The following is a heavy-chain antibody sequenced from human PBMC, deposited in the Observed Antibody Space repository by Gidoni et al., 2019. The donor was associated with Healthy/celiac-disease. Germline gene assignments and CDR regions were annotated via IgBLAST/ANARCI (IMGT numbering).Heavy chain of an antibody. Sequence: QVQLQQWGAGLLKPSETLSLTCAVYGGSFSGYYWSWIRQPPGKGLEWIGEINHSGSTNYNPSLKSRVTISVDTSKNQFSLKLSSVTAADTAVYYCARARSLRITIFGVVPCGMDVWGQGTTVTVSS. J-gene: IGHJ6*02. CDR2: INHSGST. CDR1: GGSFSGYY. CDR3: ARARSLRITIFGVVPCGMDV. D-gene: IGHD3-3*01. V-gene: IGHV4-34*01.